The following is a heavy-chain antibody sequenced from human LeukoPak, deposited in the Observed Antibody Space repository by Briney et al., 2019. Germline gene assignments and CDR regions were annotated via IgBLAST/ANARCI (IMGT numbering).Heavy chain of an antibody. D-gene: IGHD3-22*01. CDR2: IYHSGST. V-gene: IGHV4-4*02. J-gene: IGHJ4*02. CDR1: GGSISSSNW. Sequence: SGTLSLTCAVSGGSISSSNWWSWVRQPPGKGLEWIGEIYHSGSTNYNPSLRGRVTVSLDKSKNQFSLRLNSVTAADTAIYYCARNAGYSDLNYWGQGVLVTVSS. CDR3: ARNAGYSDLNY.